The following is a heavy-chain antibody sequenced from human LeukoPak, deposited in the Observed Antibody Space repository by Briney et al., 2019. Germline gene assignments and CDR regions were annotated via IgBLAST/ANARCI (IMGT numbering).Heavy chain of an antibody. CDR1: GDSISSYY. J-gene: IGHJ4*02. CDR2: IYYSGST. Sequence: SETLSLTCTVSGDSISSYYWSWIRQPPGKGLEWIGYIYYSGSTNYSPSLKSRVTMSVDTSKNQFSLKLSSVTAADTAVYYCAREPVMVYATGNYFDYWGQGTLVTVSS. CDR3: AREPVMVYATGNYFDY. D-gene: IGHD2-8*01. V-gene: IGHV4-59*12.